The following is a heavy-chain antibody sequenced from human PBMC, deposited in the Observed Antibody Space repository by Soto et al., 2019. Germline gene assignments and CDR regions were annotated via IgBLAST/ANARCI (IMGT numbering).Heavy chain of an antibody. CDR1: GFTFSSYA. J-gene: IGHJ4*02. Sequence: EVQLLESGGGLVQPGGSLRLSCAASGFTFSSYAMSWVRQAPGKGLEWVSAISGSGGSTYYADSMKGRFTISRDNSKNTLYLQMNSLRAEDTAVYYCAKDYGYSYGFGYWGQGTLVTVSS. V-gene: IGHV3-23*01. CDR3: AKDYGYSYGFGY. CDR2: ISGSGGST. D-gene: IGHD5-18*01.